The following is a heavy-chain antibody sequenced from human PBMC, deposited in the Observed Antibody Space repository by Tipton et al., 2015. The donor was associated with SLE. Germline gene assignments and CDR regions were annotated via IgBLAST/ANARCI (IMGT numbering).Heavy chain of an antibody. CDR2: INHSGST. J-gene: IGHJ3*02. D-gene: IGHD3-22*01. Sequence: TLSLTCAVYGGSFSGYYWSWIRQPPGKGLEWIGEINHSGSTNYNPSLKSRVTISVDTSKNQFSLKLSSVTAADTAVYYCARVPTMNDGFDIWGQGTMVTVSS. CDR3: ARVPTMNDGFDI. CDR1: GGSFSGYY. V-gene: IGHV4-34*01.